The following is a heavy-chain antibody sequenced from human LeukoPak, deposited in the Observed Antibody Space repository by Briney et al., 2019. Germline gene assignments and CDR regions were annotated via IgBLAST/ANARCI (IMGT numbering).Heavy chain of an antibody. V-gene: IGHV3-33*08. Sequence: GGSLRLSCAASGFTFSSYGMHWVRQAPGKGLEWVAVIWYGGSNKYYADSVKGRFTISRDNSKNTLYLQMNSLRSDDTAVYYCARDNPHLLWFGERPNDAFDIWGQGTMVTVSS. CDR2: IWYGGSNK. D-gene: IGHD3-10*01. CDR3: ARDNPHLLWFGERPNDAFDI. CDR1: GFTFSSYG. J-gene: IGHJ3*02.